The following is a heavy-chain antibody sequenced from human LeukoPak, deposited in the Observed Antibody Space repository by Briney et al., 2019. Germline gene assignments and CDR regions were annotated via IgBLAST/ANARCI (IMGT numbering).Heavy chain of an antibody. V-gene: IGHV4-4*02. CDR2: IYHSGST. CDR3: ARDSPDGDSFRGFDY. CDR1: GGSISSSNW. D-gene: IGHD3-10*01. Sequence: PSETLSLTCAVSGGSISSSNWWSWVRQPPGKGLEWIGEIYHSGSTNYNPSLKSRVTISVDTSKNQFSLKLSSVTAADTAVYYCARDSPDGDSFRGFDYWGQGTLVAVSS. J-gene: IGHJ4*02.